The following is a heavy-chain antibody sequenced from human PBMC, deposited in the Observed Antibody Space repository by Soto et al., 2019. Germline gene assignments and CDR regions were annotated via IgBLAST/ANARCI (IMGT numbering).Heavy chain of an antibody. Sequence: QVQLQESGPGLVKPSETLSLTCTVSGGSISSYYWSWIRQPPGKGLEWIGYIYYSGSTNYNPSLKSRVTISVDTSKNQCSRKLSSVTAADTAVDYCATLSVAAAGTYYGMDVWGQGTTVTVSS. J-gene: IGHJ6*02. V-gene: IGHV4-59*01. CDR1: GGSISSYY. D-gene: IGHD6-13*01. CDR3: ATLSVAAAGTYYGMDV. CDR2: IYYSGST.